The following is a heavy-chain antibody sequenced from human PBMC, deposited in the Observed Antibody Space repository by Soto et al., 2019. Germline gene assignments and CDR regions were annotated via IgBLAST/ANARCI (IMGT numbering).Heavy chain of an antibody. CDR1: GGSISSGGYY. D-gene: IGHD2-15*01. Sequence: QVQLQESGPGLVKPSQTLSLTCTVSGGSISSGGYYWSWIRQHPGKGLEWIGYIYYSGSTYYNPSHKSRVTISVATSKNPFSLKLSSVTAADTAVYYSARGQEVVAATPSHCGYWGQGTLVTVSS. CDR2: IYYSGST. J-gene: IGHJ4*02. CDR3: ARGQEVVAATPSHCGY. V-gene: IGHV4-31*03.